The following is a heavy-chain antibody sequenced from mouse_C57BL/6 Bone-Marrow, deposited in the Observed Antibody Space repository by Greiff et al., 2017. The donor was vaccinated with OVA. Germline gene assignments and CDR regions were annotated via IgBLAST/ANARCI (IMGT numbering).Heavy chain of an antibody. Sequence: VQLQQSGPELVKPGASVKISCKASGYAFSSSWMNWVKQRPGKGLEWIGRIYPGDGDTNYNGKFKGKATLTADKSSSTAYMQLSSLTSEDSAVYFCARGGYDYDWYFDVWGTGTTVTVSS. D-gene: IGHD2-4*01. CDR2: IYPGDGDT. J-gene: IGHJ1*03. CDR3: ARGGYDYDWYFDV. CDR1: GYAFSSSW. V-gene: IGHV1-82*01.